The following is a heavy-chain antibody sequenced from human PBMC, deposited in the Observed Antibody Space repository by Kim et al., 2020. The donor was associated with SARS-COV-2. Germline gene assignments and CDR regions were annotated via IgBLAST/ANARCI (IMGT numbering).Heavy chain of an antibody. CDR2: ISYDGSNK. D-gene: IGHD3-22*01. V-gene: IGHV3-30*04. J-gene: IGHJ6*02. CDR3: AAPYYYDSSGYYFDYYGMDV. Sequence: GGSLRLSCAASGFTFSSYAMHWVRQAPGKGLEWVAVISYDGSNKYYADSVKGRFTISRDNSKNTLYLQMNSLRAEDTAVYYCAAPYYYDSSGYYFDYYGMDVWGQGTTVTVSS. CDR1: GFTFSSYA.